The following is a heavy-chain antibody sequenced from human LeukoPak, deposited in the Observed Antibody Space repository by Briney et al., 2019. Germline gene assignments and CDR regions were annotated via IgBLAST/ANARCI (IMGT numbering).Heavy chain of an antibody. CDR2: INPNSGGT. CDR3: ARGLSGNQWELPPDDAFDI. Sequence: ASVKVSCKASGYTFTDYYMHWVRQAPGQGLEWMGWINPNSGGTNCAQKFQGRVTMTRDTSISTAYMELSRLRSDDTAVYYCARGLSGNQWELPPDDAFDIWDQGTMVTVSS. D-gene: IGHD1-26*01. CDR1: GYTFTDYY. V-gene: IGHV1-2*02. J-gene: IGHJ3*02.